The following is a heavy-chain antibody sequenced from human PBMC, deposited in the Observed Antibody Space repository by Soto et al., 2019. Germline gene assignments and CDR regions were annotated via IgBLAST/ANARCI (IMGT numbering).Heavy chain of an antibody. V-gene: IGHV1-18*01. J-gene: IGHJ2*01. CDR3: ARGALVVTAHREWWYFDL. CDR1: GYTFTSYG. CDR2: ISAYNGNT. D-gene: IGHD2-21*02. Sequence: QVQLVQSGAEVKKPGASVKVSCKASGYTFTSYGISWVRQAPGQGLEWMGWISAYNGNTNYAQKLQGRVTMTTDTSTSTGYMELRSLRSDDTAVYYCARGALVVTAHREWWYFDLWGRGTLVTVSS.